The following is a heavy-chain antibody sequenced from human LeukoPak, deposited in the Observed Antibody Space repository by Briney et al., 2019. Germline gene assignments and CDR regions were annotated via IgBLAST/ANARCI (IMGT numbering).Heavy chain of an antibody. Sequence: SETLSLTCTVSGGSISSNNYYWGWIRQPPGKGLEWIGNINNSGNTNYKPSLKSRVTISVDTSKNQFSLKLSSVTAADTAVYYCATEGYCTGRACSPIWGQGTLVTVSS. CDR1: GGSISSNNYY. CDR3: ATEGYCTGRACSPI. J-gene: IGHJ3*02. V-gene: IGHV4-39*07. CDR2: INNSGNT. D-gene: IGHD2-8*02.